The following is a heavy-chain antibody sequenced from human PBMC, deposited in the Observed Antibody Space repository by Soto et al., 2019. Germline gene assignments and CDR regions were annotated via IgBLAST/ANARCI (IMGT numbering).Heavy chain of an antibody. V-gene: IGHV4-39*01. D-gene: IGHD4-17*01. J-gene: IGHJ4*02. CDR2: IYYSGST. CDR3: ARSMTTVVTLDY. CDR1: GGSISSSSYY. Sequence: SETLSLTCSVSGGSISSSSYYWGWIRQPPGKGLEWIGSIYYSGSTYYNPSLKSRVTISVDTSKNQFSLKLSSVTAADTAVYYCARSMTTVVTLDYWGQGTLVTVSS.